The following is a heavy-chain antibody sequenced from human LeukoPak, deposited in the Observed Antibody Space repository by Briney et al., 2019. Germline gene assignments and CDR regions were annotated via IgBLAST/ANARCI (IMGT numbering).Heavy chain of an antibody. CDR2: IWYDGSNK. V-gene: IGHV3-33*06. Sequence: PGGSLRLSCAASGFTFSSYGMHRVRQAPGKGLEWVAVIWYDGSNKYYADSVKGRFTISRDNSKNTLYLQMNSLRAEDTAVYYCAKDPSEGFTSYYFDYWGQGTLVTVSS. CDR1: GFTFSSYG. J-gene: IGHJ4*02. CDR3: AKDPSEGFTSYYFDY. D-gene: IGHD2-15*01.